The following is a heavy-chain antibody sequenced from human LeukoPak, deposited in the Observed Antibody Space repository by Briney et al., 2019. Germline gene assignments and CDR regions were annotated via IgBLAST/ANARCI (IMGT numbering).Heavy chain of an antibody. CDR3: ARDPVDTAMVSYYYYYMDV. CDR1: GYTFTGYY. Sequence: ASVKVSCKASGYTFTGYYMHWVRQAPGQGLEWMGWINPNSGGTNYAQKFQGRVTMTRDTSNSTAYMELSRLRSDDTAVYYCARDPVDTAMVSYYYYYMDVWGKGTTVTVSS. D-gene: IGHD5-18*01. CDR2: INPNSGGT. V-gene: IGHV1-2*02. J-gene: IGHJ6*03.